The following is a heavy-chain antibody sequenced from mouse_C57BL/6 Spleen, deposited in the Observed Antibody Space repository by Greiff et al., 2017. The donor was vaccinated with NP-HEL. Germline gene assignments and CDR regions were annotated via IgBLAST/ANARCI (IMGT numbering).Heavy chain of an antibody. V-gene: IGHV5-4*03. J-gene: IGHJ1*03. CDR2: ISDGGSYT. CDR1: GFTFSSYA. CDR3: GRVGELWLVDV. Sequence: EVMLVESGGGLVKPGGSLKLSCAASGFTFSSYAMSWVRQTPEKRLEWVATISDGGSYTYYPDNVKGRFTISRDNAKNNLYLQMSHLNSGDTAMYYWGRVGELWLVDVWGRETTVSVSS. D-gene: IGHD2-2*01.